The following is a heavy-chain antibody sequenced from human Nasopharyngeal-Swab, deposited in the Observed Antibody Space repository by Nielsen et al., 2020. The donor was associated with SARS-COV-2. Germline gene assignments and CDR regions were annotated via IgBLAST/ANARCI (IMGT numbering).Heavy chain of an antibody. Sequence: ASVKVSCKASGYTFTSSDINWVRQANGQRLEWMGWMNPNSGTAGYAQKFQGRVTMTRDTSISTAYMELSSLRSEDTAVYYCARVSSSSASASAYGMDVWGQGTTVTVSS. CDR3: ARVSSSSASASAYGMDV. V-gene: IGHV1-8*01. CDR1: GYTFTSSD. D-gene: IGHD6-6*01. J-gene: IGHJ6*02. CDR2: MNPNSGTA.